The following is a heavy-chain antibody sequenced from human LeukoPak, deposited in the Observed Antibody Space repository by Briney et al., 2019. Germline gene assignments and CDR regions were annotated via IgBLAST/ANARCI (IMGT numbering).Heavy chain of an antibody. D-gene: IGHD5-24*01. CDR2: LRTAGDT. CDR1: GFTLTNYA. V-gene: IGHV3-13*01. J-gene: IGHJ4*02. CDR3: ARQSTPHGNFDY. Sequence: GGSLRLSCATSGFTLTNYAMHWVRQPAGEGLEWVSALRTAGDTFYPGSVKGRFSISRDNAKKSLFLQMNSLRVEDTAIYYCARQSTPHGNFDYWGQGTLVTVSS.